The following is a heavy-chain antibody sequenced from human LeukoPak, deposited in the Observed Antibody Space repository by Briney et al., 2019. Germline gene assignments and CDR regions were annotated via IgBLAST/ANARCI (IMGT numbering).Heavy chain of an antibody. CDR3: ARGSYGDYGYYFDY. Sequence: SETLSLTCAVYGGSFSGYYWSWIRQPPGKGLEWIGEINHSGSTNYNPSLKSRVTISVDTSKNQFSLKLSSVTAADTAVYHCARGSYGDYGYYFDYWGQGTLVTVSS. CDR1: GGSFSGYY. J-gene: IGHJ4*02. V-gene: IGHV4-34*01. CDR2: INHSGST. D-gene: IGHD4-17*01.